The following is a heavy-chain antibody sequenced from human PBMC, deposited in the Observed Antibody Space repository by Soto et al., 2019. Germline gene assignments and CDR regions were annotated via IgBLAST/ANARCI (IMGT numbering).Heavy chain of an antibody. CDR2: IGASGTDT. J-gene: IGHJ3*02. D-gene: IGHD1-26*01. CDR3: AKGGGRTYPLSRPFDM. V-gene: IGHV3-23*01. Sequence: EVQLLESGGGLVQPGGSLRLSCAVSGVTFTNYAMSWVRQAPGKGLEWVSIIGASGTDTHYADSVKGRFTISRDNSKNTLFQQMNRMRAEDTAVYSCAKGGGRTYPLSRPFDMWGQGTLVTVSS. CDR1: GVTFTNYA.